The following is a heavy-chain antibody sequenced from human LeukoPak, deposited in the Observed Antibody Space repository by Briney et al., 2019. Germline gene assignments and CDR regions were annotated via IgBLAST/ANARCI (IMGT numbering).Heavy chain of an antibody. J-gene: IGHJ4*02. V-gene: IGHV4-59*08. D-gene: IGHD2-15*01. CDR3: ARHGSGYCSGGSCYFDY. CDR2: IYYSGST. CDR1: GGSISSYY. Sequence: PSETLSLTCTVSGGSISSYYWSWIRQPPGKGLEWIGYIYYSGSTNYNPSLKSRVTIPVDTSKNQFSLKLSSVTAADTAVYYCARHGSGYCSGGSCYFDYWGQGTLVTVSS.